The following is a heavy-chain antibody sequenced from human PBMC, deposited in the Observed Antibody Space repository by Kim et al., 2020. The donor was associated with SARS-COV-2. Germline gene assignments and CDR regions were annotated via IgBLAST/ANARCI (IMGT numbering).Heavy chain of an antibody. D-gene: IGHD4-4*01. J-gene: IGHJ4*01. CDR2: IYFYTGKT. CDR3: VGGRGDSINYKALDY. Sequence: SETLSLTCTVSGGSITNGDYYWSWIRQHPEKGLEWVGYIYFYTGKTFYNPSLKSRVTMSLDTSKNQFSLNVRSVTAADTAVYYCVGGRGDSINYKALDY. CDR1: GGSITNGDYY. V-gene: IGHV4-31*03.